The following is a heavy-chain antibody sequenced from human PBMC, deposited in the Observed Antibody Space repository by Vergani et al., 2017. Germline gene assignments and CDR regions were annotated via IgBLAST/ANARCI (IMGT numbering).Heavy chain of an antibody. V-gene: IGHV1-69*11. J-gene: IGHJ5*02. Sequence: QVQLVQSGAEVKKPGSSVKVSCKASGGTFSSYAISWVRQAPGQGLEWMGRIIPILGTANYAQKFQGRVTITADESPSTAYRELSSLRSEDTAVYYWARDYGYCSSTSCYGLGWFDPWGQGTLVTVSS. CDR2: IIPILGTA. CDR3: ARDYGYCSSTSCYGLGWFDP. CDR1: GGTFSSYA. D-gene: IGHD2-2*03.